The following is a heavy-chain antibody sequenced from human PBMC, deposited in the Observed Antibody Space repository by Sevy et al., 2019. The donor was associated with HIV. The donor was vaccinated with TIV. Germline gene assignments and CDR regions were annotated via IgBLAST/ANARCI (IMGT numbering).Heavy chain of an antibody. CDR2: IYYSGST. CDR3: AREAGYYGSGSYYSHWFDP. Sequence: SETLSLTCTVSGGSISSYYWSWIRQPPGKGLEWIGYIYYSGSTNYNPSLKSRVTISVDTSKNQFSLKLSSVTAADTAVYYCAREAGYYGSGSYYSHWFDPWVQGTLVTVSS. J-gene: IGHJ5*02. D-gene: IGHD3-10*01. CDR1: GGSISSYY. V-gene: IGHV4-59*01.